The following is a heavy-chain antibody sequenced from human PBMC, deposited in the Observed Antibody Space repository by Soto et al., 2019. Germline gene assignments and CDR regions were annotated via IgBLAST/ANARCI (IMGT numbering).Heavy chain of an antibody. D-gene: IGHD3-10*01. CDR3: AKYDGTMAPDAFDI. J-gene: IGHJ3*02. CDR1: GFTFSSYS. V-gene: IGHV3-48*01. Sequence: EVQLVESGGGLVQPGGSLRLSCAASGFTFSSYSMNWVRQAPGKGLEWVSYISSSSSTIYYADSVKGRFTISRDNAKNSLYLQMNSLRAEDTAVYYCAKYDGTMAPDAFDIWGQGTTVTVSS. CDR2: ISSSSSTI.